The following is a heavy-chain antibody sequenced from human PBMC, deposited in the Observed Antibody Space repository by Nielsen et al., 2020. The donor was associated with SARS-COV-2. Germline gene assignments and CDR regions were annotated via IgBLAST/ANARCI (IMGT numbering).Heavy chain of an antibody. V-gene: IGHV1-69*01. CDR2: IIPIFGTA. Sequence: WVRQAPGQGLEWMGGIIPIFGTANYAQKFQGRVTITADEPTSTAYMELSSLRSEDTAVYYCARGRSVVVPAAIFYWFDPWGQGTLVTVSS. CDR3: ARGRSVVVPAAIFYWFDP. J-gene: IGHJ5*02. D-gene: IGHD2-2*02.